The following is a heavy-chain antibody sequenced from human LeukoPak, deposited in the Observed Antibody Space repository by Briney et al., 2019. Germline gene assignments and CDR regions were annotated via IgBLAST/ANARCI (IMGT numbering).Heavy chain of an antibody. CDR1: GGSITISSYY. Sequence: SETLSLTCTVSGGSITISSYYWGWIRQPPGKGLEWIGSIYYSGNTYYNPSLKSRVTISVDTSKHQFSLNLSSVTAADTAIYFCARGLLYSGCFARNWFDSWGQGTLVTVSS. J-gene: IGHJ5*01. CDR2: IYYSGNT. D-gene: IGHD1-26*01. V-gene: IGHV4-39*01. CDR3: ARGLLYSGCFARNWFDS.